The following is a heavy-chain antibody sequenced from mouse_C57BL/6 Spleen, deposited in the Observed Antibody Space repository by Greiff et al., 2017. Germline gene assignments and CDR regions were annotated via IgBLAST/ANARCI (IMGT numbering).Heavy chain of an antibody. V-gene: IGHV1-64*01. CDR2: IHPNSGST. Sequence: QVQLQQPGAELVKPGASVKLSCKASGYTFTSYWVHWVKQRPGQGLEWIGMIHPNSGSTNYNEKFKSKATLTVDKSSSTAYMQLSSLTSEDSAVYYCARGSSPYWYFDVWGTGTTVTVSS. J-gene: IGHJ1*03. CDR1: GYTFTSYW. CDR3: ARGSSPYWYFDV. D-gene: IGHD1-1*01.